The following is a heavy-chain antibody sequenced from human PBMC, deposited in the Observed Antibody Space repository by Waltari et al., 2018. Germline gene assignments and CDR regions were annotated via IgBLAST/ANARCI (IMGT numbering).Heavy chain of an antibody. CDR2: IKKDGSEK. CDR3: ARDGVATINY. CDR1: GFTFGTSW. V-gene: IGHV3-7*01. J-gene: IGHJ4*02. D-gene: IGHD5-12*01. Sequence: EVQLVESGGGLVHPGGTLSLSCAASGFTFGTSWMTWVRQAPGRGPEWVANIKKDGSEKYYVDSVKGRFTISRDNAKNSLYLQMNSLRAEDTAVYYCARDGVATINYWGQGTLVTVSS.